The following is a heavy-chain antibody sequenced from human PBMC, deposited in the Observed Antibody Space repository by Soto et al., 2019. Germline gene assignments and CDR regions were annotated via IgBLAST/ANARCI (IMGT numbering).Heavy chain of an antibody. Sequence: PSETLSLTCTVSGGSISSGGHYWSWIRQHPGKGLEWIGYIYYSGSTYYNPSLKSQVTISVDTSKNQFSLKLSSVTAADTAVFYCARARLLGITGTTRVWFDPWGQGTLVTVSS. D-gene: IGHD1-7*01. J-gene: IGHJ5*02. V-gene: IGHV4-31*01. CDR3: ARARLLGITGTTRVWFDP. CDR1: GGSISSGGHY. CDR2: IYYSGST.